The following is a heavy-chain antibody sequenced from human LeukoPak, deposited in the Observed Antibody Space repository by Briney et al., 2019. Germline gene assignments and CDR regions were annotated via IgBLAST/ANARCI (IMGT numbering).Heavy chain of an antibody. Sequence: SETLSLTCAVSGGSISSGSYYWSWVRQPAGKGLEWIGRIYTSGSTNYNPSLKSRVTISVDTSKNQFSLKLSSVTAADTAVYYCARFTNWKYYFDYWGQGTLVTVSS. V-gene: IGHV4-61*02. D-gene: IGHD1-20*01. CDR3: ARFTNWKYYFDY. CDR2: IYTSGST. J-gene: IGHJ4*02. CDR1: GGSISSGSYY.